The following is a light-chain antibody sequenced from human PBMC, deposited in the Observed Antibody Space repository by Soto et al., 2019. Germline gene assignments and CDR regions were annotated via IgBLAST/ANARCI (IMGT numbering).Light chain of an antibody. V-gene: IGKV3-15*01. CDR1: QSVSSN. CDR2: GAS. Sequence: EIVMTQSPATLSVSPGERATLSCRASQSVSSNLAWYQQKPGQAPRLLIYGASTRATGIPARFSGSGSGTEFTLTISSLQSEDFADSSCQQYNHWPPWTFGQGTKLEIK. CDR3: QQYNHWPPWT. J-gene: IGKJ2*02.